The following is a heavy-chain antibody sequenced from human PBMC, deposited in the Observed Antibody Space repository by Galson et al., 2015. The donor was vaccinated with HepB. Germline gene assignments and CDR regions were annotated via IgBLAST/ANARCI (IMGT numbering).Heavy chain of an antibody. Sequence: SLRLSCAASGFTFSSYWMSWVRQAPGKGLEWVANIKQDGSEKYYVDSVKGRFTISRDNAKNSLYLQMNSLRAEDTAVYYCARDAIHVQWLSDYWGQGTLVTVSS. V-gene: IGHV3-7*03. CDR1: GFTFSSYW. CDR2: IKQDGSEK. J-gene: IGHJ4*02. CDR3: ARDAIHVQWLSDY. D-gene: IGHD6-19*01.